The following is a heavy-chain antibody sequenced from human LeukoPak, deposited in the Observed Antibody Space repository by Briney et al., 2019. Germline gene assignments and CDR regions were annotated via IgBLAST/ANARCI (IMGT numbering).Heavy chain of an antibody. CDR3: AKAGWFGESRANFDY. J-gene: IGHJ4*02. CDR2: ISWNSGSI. D-gene: IGHD3-10*01. Sequence: GRSLRLSCAASGFTFDDYAMHWVRQAPGKGLEWVSGISWNSGSIGYADSVKGRFTISRGNAKNSLYLQMNSLRAEDTALYYCAKAGWFGESRANFDYWGQGTLVTVSS. CDR1: GFTFDDYA. V-gene: IGHV3-9*01.